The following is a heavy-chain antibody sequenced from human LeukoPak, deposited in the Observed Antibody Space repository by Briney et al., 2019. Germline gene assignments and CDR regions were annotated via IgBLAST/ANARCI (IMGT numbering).Heavy chain of an antibody. CDR3: AKDFSSGYYYFDY. Sequence: GRSLRFSCSASGFTFYDYAIHWEGQAPGNGLEGVSGINWNRGNKHYADSVKGRFTISRDNAKNSLYLQMNSLRAEDTALYYCAKDFSSGYYYFDYWGQGTLVTVSS. V-gene: IGHV3-9*01. CDR2: INWNRGNK. D-gene: IGHD3-22*01. J-gene: IGHJ4*02. CDR1: GFTFYDYA.